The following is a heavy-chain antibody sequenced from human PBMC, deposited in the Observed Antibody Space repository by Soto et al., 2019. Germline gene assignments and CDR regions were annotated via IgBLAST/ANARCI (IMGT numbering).Heavy chain of an antibody. CDR2: IYWDDDK. J-gene: IGHJ3*02. V-gene: IGHV2-5*02. CDR1: GFSLSTSGVG. CDR3: AHRGDYGDYEGGAFDI. D-gene: IGHD4-17*01. Sequence: QITLKESGPTLVKPTQTLTLTCTFSGFSLSTSGVGVGWIRQPPGKALEWLALIYWDDDKRYSPSLKSRLTITKDTSKNQVVLTMTNMDPVDTATYYCAHRGDYGDYEGGAFDIWGQGTMVTVSS.